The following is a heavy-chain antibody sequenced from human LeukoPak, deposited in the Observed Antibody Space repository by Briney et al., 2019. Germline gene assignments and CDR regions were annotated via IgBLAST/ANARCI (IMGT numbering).Heavy chain of an antibody. J-gene: IGHJ4*02. D-gene: IGHD5-18*01. CDR3: ARGDTAMARVDY. CDR1: GGSISSGDYY. Sequence: PSQTLSLTCTVSGGSISSGDYYWSWIRQPPGKGLEWIGYIYYSGSTYYNPSLKSRVTISVDTSKNQFSLKLSSVTAADTVVYYCARGDTAMARVDYWGQGTLVTVSS. CDR2: IYYSGST. V-gene: IGHV4-30-4*01.